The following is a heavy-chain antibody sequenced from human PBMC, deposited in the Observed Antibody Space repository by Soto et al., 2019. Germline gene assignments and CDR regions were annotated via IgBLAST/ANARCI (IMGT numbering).Heavy chain of an antibody. Sequence: ASVKVSCKASGGTFSSYAISWVRQAPGQGLEWMGGIIPIFGTANYAQKFQGRVTITADESTSTAYMELSSLRSEDTAVYYCARRRKDSYGYPSYFDYWGQGTLVTVSS. CDR1: GGTFSSYA. CDR2: IIPIFGTA. J-gene: IGHJ4*02. CDR3: ARRRKDSYGYPSYFDY. V-gene: IGHV1-69*13. D-gene: IGHD5-18*01.